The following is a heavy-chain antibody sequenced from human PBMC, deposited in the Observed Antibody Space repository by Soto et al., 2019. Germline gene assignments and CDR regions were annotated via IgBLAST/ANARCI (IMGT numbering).Heavy chain of an antibody. V-gene: IGHV1-46*01. Sequence: GASVKVSCKASGYTFTSYYMHGVRQAPGQGLEWMGIINPSGGSTSYAQKFQGRVTMTRDTSTSTVYMELSSLRSEDTAVYYCARDGAVRDYYYYGMDVWGQGTTVTVSS. CDR3: ARDGAVRDYYYYGMDV. CDR1: GYTFTSYY. J-gene: IGHJ6*02. CDR2: INPSGGST. D-gene: IGHD2-15*01.